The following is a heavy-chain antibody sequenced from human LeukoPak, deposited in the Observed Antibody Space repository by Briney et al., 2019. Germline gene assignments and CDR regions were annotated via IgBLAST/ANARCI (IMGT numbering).Heavy chain of an antibody. Sequence: ASVKVSCKASGYNFYSYDINWVRQAPGQGLEWMGWMNPNSGNTGYAQKFQGRVTMTRNTSISTAYMELSSLRSEDTAVYYCARGEIGGNDGDYWGQGTLVTVSS. CDR2: MNPNSGNT. D-gene: IGHD5-12*01. V-gene: IGHV1-8*02. J-gene: IGHJ4*02. CDR3: ARGEIGGNDGDY. CDR1: GYNFYSYD.